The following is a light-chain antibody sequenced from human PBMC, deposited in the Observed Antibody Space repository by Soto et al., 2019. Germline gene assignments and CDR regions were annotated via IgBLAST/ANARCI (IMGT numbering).Light chain of an antibody. V-gene: IGKV3-15*01. CDR1: QSVSSN. CDR3: QQYNIYSP. CDR2: GAS. J-gene: IGKJ1*01. Sequence: MQSPPTMTKNTGERATLSCRAGQSVSSNLAWYQQKPGQAPRLLIYGASTRATGIPARFSGSGSGTEFTLTISGLQPDDFATYYCQQYNIYSPFGQVSNVDIK.